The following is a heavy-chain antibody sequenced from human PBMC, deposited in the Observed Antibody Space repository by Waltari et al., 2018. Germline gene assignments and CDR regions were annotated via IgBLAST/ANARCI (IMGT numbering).Heavy chain of an antibody. CDR3: ARQGDSYGFFDS. V-gene: IGHV4-39*01. CDR2: IYYSGTT. J-gene: IGHJ4*02. CDR1: GGSISSNTYY. Sequence: QLQLQESGPGLVKPSETLSLTCTVSGGSISSNTYYWGCLRQSPGKGLEWIGSIYYSGTTYYNPSLQSRATISVDTSKNQFSLKLTSVIAADTAMYYCARQGDSYGFFDSWGLGTLVTISS. D-gene: IGHD5-18*01.